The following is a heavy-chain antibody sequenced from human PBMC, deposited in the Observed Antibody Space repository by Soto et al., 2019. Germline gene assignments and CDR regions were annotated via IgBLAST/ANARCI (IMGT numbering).Heavy chain of an antibody. CDR1: GGSISRGGYY. CDR2: IYYSGST. V-gene: IGHV4-31*03. J-gene: IGHJ5*02. CDR3: AREIAAAYWFDP. D-gene: IGHD6-13*01. Sequence: SETLSLTCTVSGGSISRGGYYRSWFRQHPGKGLEWIGYIYYSGSTYYNPSLKSRVTISVDTSKNQFSLKLSSVTAADTAVYYCAREIAAAYWFDPWGQGTLVTVSS.